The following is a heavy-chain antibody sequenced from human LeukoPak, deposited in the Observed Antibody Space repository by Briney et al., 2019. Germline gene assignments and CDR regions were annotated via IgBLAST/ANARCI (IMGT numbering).Heavy chain of an antibody. Sequence: GGSLRLSCAASGFTFSSYAMHWVRQAPGKGLEWVAVISYDGSNKYYADSVKGRFTISRDNSKNTLYLQMNSLRAEDTAVYFCARDLRFLEWLPPGGGGMDVWGQGTTVNVSS. J-gene: IGHJ6*02. CDR2: ISYDGSNK. CDR1: GFTFSSYA. V-gene: IGHV3-30-3*01. CDR3: ARDLRFLEWLPPGGGGMDV. D-gene: IGHD3-3*01.